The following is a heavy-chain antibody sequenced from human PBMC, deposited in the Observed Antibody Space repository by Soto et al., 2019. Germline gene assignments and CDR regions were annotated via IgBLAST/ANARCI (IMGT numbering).Heavy chain of an antibody. D-gene: IGHD5-18*01. CDR1: GYSFTSYW. CDR3: ARHDKAMGYYYYGMDV. Sequence: GESLKISCKGSGYSFTSYWIGWVRQMPGKGLEWMGIIYPGDSDTRYSPSFQGQVTISADKSISTAYLQWSSLKASDTAMYYCARHDKAMGYYYYGMDVWGQGTTVTVSS. CDR2: IYPGDSDT. V-gene: IGHV5-51*01. J-gene: IGHJ6*02.